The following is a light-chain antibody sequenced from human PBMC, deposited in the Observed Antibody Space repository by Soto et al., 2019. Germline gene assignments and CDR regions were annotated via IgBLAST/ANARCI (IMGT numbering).Light chain of an antibody. CDR2: DAS. V-gene: IGKV1-5*01. CDR1: QSISSW. J-gene: IGKJ1*01. CDR3: QQFNSSWT. Sequence: DIQMTQSPSTLSASVGDRVTITCRASQSISSWLAWYQQKPGKAPKVLIFDASSLESGVPSRFSGSGSATEFTLTISSLQPDDFAAYYCQQFNSSWTFGQGTKVDIK.